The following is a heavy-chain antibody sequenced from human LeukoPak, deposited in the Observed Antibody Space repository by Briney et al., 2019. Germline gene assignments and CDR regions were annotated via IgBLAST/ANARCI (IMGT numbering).Heavy chain of an antibody. D-gene: IGHD4-23*01. CDR3: AKDFSTVVSPNYFDY. J-gene: IGHJ4*02. CDR2: ISGSGAGT. CDR1: GFTFSSYA. Sequence: GSLRLSCAASGFTFSSYAMSWVRQAPGKGLEWVSGISGSGAGTYYADSVKGRVTISRDNSKDTLYLQMNSLRAEDTAVFYCAKDFSTVVSPNYFDYWGQGTAVTVSS. V-gene: IGHV3-23*01.